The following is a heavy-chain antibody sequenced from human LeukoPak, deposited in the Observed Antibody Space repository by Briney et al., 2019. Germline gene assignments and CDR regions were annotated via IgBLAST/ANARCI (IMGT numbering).Heavy chain of an antibody. V-gene: IGHV3-23*01. J-gene: IGHJ4*02. D-gene: IGHD4-17*01. CDR3: AHPSTPDYGGLDY. Sequence: PGGSLRLSCAASGFTFRLYVMTWVRQAPGNGPEWVSAITGSGGSIYYADSVRGRFTISRDNSKNTLYLQMSSLRAEDTAIYYCAHPSTPDYGGLDYWGQGTLVTVSS. CDR2: ITGSGGSI. CDR1: GFTFRLYV.